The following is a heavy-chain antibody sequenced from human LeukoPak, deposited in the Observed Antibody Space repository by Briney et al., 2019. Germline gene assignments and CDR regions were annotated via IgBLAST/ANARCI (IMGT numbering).Heavy chain of an antibody. CDR2: ISYDGSNK. Sequence: QPGGSLRLSCAASGFTFSSYAMHWVRQAPGKGLEWVAVISYDGSNKYYADSVKGRFTISRDNSKNTLYPQMNSLRAEDTAVYYCARDRPSISGWYSALFDYWGQGTLVTVSS. CDR3: ARDRPSISGWYSALFDY. D-gene: IGHD6-19*01. CDR1: GFTFSSYA. J-gene: IGHJ4*02. V-gene: IGHV3-30*04.